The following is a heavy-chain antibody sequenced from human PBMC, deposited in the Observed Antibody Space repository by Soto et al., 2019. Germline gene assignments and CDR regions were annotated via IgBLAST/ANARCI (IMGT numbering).Heavy chain of an antibody. CDR3: ARASSVVVTAPDAFDI. V-gene: IGHV4-30-4*01. Sequence: SETLSLTCTVSGGSISSGDYYWSWIRQPPGKGLEWIGNIYYSGSTYYNPSLKSRVTISVDTSKNQFSLKLSSVTAADTAVYYCARASSVVVTAPDAFDIWGQGTMVTVSS. J-gene: IGHJ3*02. CDR1: GGSISSGDYY. D-gene: IGHD2-21*02. CDR2: IYYSGST.